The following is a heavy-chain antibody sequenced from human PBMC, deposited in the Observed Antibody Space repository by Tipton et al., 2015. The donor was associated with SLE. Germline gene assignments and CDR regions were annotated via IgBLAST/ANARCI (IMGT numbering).Heavy chain of an antibody. CDR2: IYYSGST. CDR3: ARQWVATVADWYFDL. D-gene: IGHD2-15*01. CDR1: GGSISSYY. J-gene: IGHJ2*01. V-gene: IGHV4-59*08. Sequence: TLSLTCTVSGGSISSYYWSWIRQPPGKGLEWIGSIYYSGSTYYNASLKSRVTISVDTSKNQFSLKLNSVTAADTAVYYCARQWVATVADWYFDLWGRGTLVTVSS.